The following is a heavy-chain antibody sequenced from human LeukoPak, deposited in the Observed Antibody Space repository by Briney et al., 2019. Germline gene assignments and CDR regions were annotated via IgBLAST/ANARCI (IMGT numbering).Heavy chain of an antibody. D-gene: IGHD3-16*01. CDR3: ARKGGGIIDY. CDR2: ISGTSNTI. CDR1: GFTFSSYS. Sequence: GGSLRLSCAASGFTFSSYSMNWVRQAPGKGPEWVSIISGTSNTIYYADSVKGRFTISRDNAKNSLYLQMNSLRDEDTAVYYCARKGGGIIDYWGQGTLVTVSS. J-gene: IGHJ4*02. V-gene: IGHV3-48*02.